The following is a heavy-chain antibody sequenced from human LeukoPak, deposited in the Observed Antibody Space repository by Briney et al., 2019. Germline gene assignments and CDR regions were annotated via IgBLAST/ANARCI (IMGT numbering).Heavy chain of an antibody. J-gene: IGHJ4*02. D-gene: IGHD5-12*01. Sequence: QSGGSLRLSCAASGFTFDDYAMHWVRQAPGKGLEWVSGISWNSGSIGYADSVKGRFTISRDNAKNSLYLQMNSPRAEDTAVYYCAKEAVATMWRYYFDYWGQGTLVTVSS. CDR2: ISWNSGSI. CDR1: GFTFDDYA. V-gene: IGHV3-9*01. CDR3: AKEAVATMWRYYFDY.